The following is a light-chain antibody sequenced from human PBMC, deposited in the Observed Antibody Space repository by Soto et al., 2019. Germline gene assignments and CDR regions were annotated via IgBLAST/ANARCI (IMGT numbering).Light chain of an antibody. CDR3: SSFAGSNNFPYV. CDR2: GIN. Sequence: QSALTQPPSASGSPGQSVTISCTGTSSDVGAYDYVSWYQQHPGKAPKLMIYGINKRPSGVPDRFSGSKSGNTASLTVSGLQAEDEADYYCSSFAGSNNFPYVFGTGTKLTVL. J-gene: IGLJ1*01. CDR1: SSDVGAYDY. V-gene: IGLV2-8*01.